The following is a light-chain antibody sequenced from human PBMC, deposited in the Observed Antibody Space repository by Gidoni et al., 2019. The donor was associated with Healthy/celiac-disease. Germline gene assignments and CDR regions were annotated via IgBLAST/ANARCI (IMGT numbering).Light chain of an antibody. J-gene: IGKJ3*01. V-gene: IGKV1-5*03. CDR1: PSISSW. Sequence: DIQMTQSPSTLSASVGDRVTITCRASPSISSWLAWYQQKPGKAPKLLIYKASSLESGVPSRFSGSGSGTEFTLTISSLQPDDFATYYCQQYNSSLVTFGPGTKVDIK. CDR2: KAS. CDR3: QQYNSSLVT.